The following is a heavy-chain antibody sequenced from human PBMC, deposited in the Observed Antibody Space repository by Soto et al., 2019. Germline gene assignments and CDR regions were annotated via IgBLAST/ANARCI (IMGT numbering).Heavy chain of an antibody. V-gene: IGHV1-46*03. CDR2: INPSGGST. Sequence: ASVKVSCKASGYTFTSYYMHWVRQAPGQGLEWMGIINPSGGSTSYAQKFQGRVTMTRDTSTSTVYMELSSLRSEDTAVYYCARDMGSVYDILTGYSFDYWGQGTPVTVS. CDR1: GYTFTSYY. J-gene: IGHJ4*02. D-gene: IGHD3-9*01. CDR3: ARDMGSVYDILTGYSFDY.